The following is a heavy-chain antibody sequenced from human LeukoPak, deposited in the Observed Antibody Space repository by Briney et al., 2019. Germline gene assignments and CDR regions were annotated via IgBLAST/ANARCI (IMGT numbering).Heavy chain of an antibody. CDR2: INGGNGNT. CDR3: ARGVGTTVVTDYWYFDL. Sequence: ASVKVSCKASGYAFTTYNIHWVRQAPGQRLEWMGWINGGNGNTKYSKEMQGRVTMTRDTSANTAYMELSTLRSEDMAVYYCARGVGTTVVTDYWYFDLWGRGTLVTVSS. D-gene: IGHD4-23*01. J-gene: IGHJ2*01. V-gene: IGHV1-3*03. CDR1: GYAFTTYN.